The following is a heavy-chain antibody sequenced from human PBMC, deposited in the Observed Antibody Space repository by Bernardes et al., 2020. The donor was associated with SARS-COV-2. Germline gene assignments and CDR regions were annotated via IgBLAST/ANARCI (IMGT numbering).Heavy chain of an antibody. V-gene: IGHV4-4*02. Sequence: SETLSLTCAVSGGSISSSNWWSWVRQPPGKGLEWIGEIYHSGSTNYSPSLKSRVTISVDKSKNQFSLKLSSVTAADTAVYYCARVKDGAGSSWYVDYWGQGTLVTVSS. J-gene: IGHJ4*02. CDR1: GGSISSSNW. CDR2: IYHSGST. CDR3: ARVKDGAGSSWYVDY. D-gene: IGHD6-13*01.